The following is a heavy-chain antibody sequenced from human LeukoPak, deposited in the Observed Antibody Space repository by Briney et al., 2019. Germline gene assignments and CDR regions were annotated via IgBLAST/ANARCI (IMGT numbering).Heavy chain of an antibody. D-gene: IGHD6-6*01. CDR2: IYPGDSDT. V-gene: IGHV5-51*01. Sequence: GESLKISCKGSGYSFTSCWIGWVRQMPGKGLEWMGIIYPGDSDTRYSPSFQGQVTISADKSISTAYLQWSSLKASDTAMYYCARRRYSSSSELDYWGQGTLVTVSS. J-gene: IGHJ4*02. CDR3: ARRRYSSSSELDY. CDR1: GYSFTSCW.